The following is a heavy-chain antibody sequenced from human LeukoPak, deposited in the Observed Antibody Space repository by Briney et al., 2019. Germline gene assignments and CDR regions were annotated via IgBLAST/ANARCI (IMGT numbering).Heavy chain of an antibody. D-gene: IGHD2-15*01. J-gene: IGHJ5*02. CDR1: GYTFTVYY. CDR3: ARGGDVVVVARMRFNWFDP. Sequence: AASVKVCFKASGYTFTVYYMHWVRQAPGQGLEWMGWINPKSGGRIYSQKFQGWVTMTRDTSTNTTYKDMNRLKSENTAVYYCARGGDVVVVARMRFNWFDPWGQGTLVTVSS. CDR2: INPKSGGR. V-gene: IGHV1-2*04.